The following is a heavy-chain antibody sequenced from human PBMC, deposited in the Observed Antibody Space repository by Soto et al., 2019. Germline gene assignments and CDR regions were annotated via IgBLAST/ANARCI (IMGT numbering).Heavy chain of an antibody. J-gene: IGHJ6*03. V-gene: IGHV5-51*01. CDR3: AKYSGGYYYGTGNYSDDSYCMDV. D-gene: IGHD3-10*01. CDR2: IYPGDSDT. CDR1: GYSFTSYW. Sequence: GESLKISCKGSGYSFTSYWIGWVRQMPGKGLEWMGIIYPGDSDTRYSPSFQGQVTISADKSISTAYLQWSSLKASDTAMYYCAKYSGGYYYGTGNYSDDSYCMDVWGKGTTVTVSS.